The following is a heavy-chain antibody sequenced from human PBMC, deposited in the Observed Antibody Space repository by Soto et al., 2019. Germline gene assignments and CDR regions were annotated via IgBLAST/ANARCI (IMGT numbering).Heavy chain of an antibody. CDR2: LNHSGST. Sequence: QVQLQQWGAGLLKPSETMSLTCAVYGRSFSPYFLSWIRQPPGKALAWIGELNHSGSTTYNPSLTRRATLSVDWSNSEQSRRLTSVTAADTAVDYCARLASCWQYDYFDFCCRGAQVSVSS. CDR1: GRSFSPYF. V-gene: IGHV4-34*01. J-gene: IGHJ2*01. D-gene: IGHD6-19*01. CDR3: ARLASCWQYDYFDF.